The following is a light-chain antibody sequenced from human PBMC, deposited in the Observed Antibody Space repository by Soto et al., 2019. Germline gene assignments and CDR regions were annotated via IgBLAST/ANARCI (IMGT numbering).Light chain of an antibody. V-gene: IGLV2-14*01. CDR2: EVS. J-gene: IGLJ3*02. CDR3: ISYTTTSTRV. Sequence: QSALTQPASVSGSPGQSITISCTGTSSDVGRYNYVSWYQQHPGKAPKLMIYEVSNRPSGVSNRFSGSKSGNTASLTISGLQAEDEADYYCISYTTTSTRVFGGGTKLTVL. CDR1: SSDVGRYNY.